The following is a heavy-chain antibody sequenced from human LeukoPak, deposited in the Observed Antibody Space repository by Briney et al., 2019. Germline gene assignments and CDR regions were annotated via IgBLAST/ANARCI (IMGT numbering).Heavy chain of an antibody. CDR1: GFTFSGYP. J-gene: IGHJ4*02. CDR2: ISYDGSNK. Sequence: HPGGSLRLSCAASGFTFSGYPIHWVRQAPGKGLEWVAVISYDGSNKYYADSVKGRFTISRDNSKNTLYLQMNSLRAEDTAVYYCARGYYYGSRSYAYFDYWGQGTLVTVSS. D-gene: IGHD3-10*01. CDR3: ARGYYYGSRSYAYFDY. V-gene: IGHV3-30*04.